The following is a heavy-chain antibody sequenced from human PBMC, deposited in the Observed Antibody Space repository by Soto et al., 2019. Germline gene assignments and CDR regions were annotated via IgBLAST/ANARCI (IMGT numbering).Heavy chain of an antibody. CDR2: GFHRGTT. J-gene: IGHJ4*02. D-gene: IGHD3-3*01. CDR1: GSSISSAYS. CDR3: ASDFWTGYPLFDY. V-gene: IGHV4-38-2*02. Sequence: GSSISSAYSWVWVRQPPGRGLEWIGSGFHRGTTYYNPSLMSRVTISLDTSKNQFSLKLSSVTAADTAVYYCASDFWTGYPLFDYWGQGAPVTVSS.